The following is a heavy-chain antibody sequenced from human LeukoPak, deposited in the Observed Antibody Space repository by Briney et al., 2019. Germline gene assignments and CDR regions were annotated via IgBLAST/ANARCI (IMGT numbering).Heavy chain of an antibody. CDR1: GFTFSTYC. CDR2: IKQDGSEK. D-gene: IGHD2-2*01. V-gene: IGHV3-7*03. J-gene: IGHJ4*02. CDR3: ARDGGYCSSTSCYLYFDY. Sequence: GGSLRLSCAASGFTFSTYCMSWVRQAPGKGLEWVANIKQDGSEKYYVDSVKGRFTISRDNAKNSLYLHMNSLRAEDTAVYYCARDGGYCSSTSCYLYFDYWGQGTLVTVSS.